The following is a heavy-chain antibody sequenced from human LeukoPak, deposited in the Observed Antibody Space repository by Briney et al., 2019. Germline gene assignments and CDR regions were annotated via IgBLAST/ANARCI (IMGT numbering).Heavy chain of an antibody. CDR1: GFTFSDYA. CDR3: AKAASSSWPSYQYGMDV. Sequence: PGGSLRLSCAASGFTFSDYAMSWVRQAPGKGLEWVSTISGSGGSTYYADSVKGRFTISKDNSKNTVYLQMNDLRVDDTAVYYCAKAASSSWPSYQYGMDVWGQGTTVTVSS. V-gene: IGHV3-23*01. J-gene: IGHJ6*02. CDR2: ISGSGGST. D-gene: IGHD6-13*01.